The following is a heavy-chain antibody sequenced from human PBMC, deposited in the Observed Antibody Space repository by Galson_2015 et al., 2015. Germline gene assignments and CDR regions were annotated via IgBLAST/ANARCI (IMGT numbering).Heavy chain of an antibody. CDR2: IYPGDSDT. V-gene: IGHV5-51*01. Sequence: QSGAEVKKPGESLKISCKGSGYSFTSYWIGWVRQMPGKGLEWMGIIYPGDSDTRYSPSFQGQVTISADKSISTAYLQWSSLKASDTAMYHCASAFMSTFGGATPAYLDYWGHGTLVTVSS. D-gene: IGHD3-16*01. J-gene: IGHJ4*01. CDR3: ASAFMSTFGGATPAYLDY. CDR1: GYSFTSYW.